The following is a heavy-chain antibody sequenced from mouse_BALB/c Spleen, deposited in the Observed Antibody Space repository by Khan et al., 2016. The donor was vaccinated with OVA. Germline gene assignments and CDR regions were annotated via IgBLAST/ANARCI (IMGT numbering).Heavy chain of an antibody. CDR2: ISTYYGNI. CDR1: GYTFADSG. D-gene: IGHD2-3*01. V-gene: IGHV1S137*01. CDR3: IRDGISEFAH. J-gene: IGHJ3*01. Sequence: QVQLQQSGPEPVRPGASVKISCKGSGYTFADSGMHWVRQSHAKSLEWIGVISTYYGNIKYNQKFEGRATMTVDKSSSTAYMELARMTSEDSAVYVCIRDGISEFAHWGQGTLVTVSA.